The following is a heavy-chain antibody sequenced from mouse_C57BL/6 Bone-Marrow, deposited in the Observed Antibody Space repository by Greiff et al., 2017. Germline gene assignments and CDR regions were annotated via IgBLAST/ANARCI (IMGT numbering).Heavy chain of an antibody. V-gene: IGHV14-1*01. CDR3: TTGGLMGTVVPYYFDY. D-gene: IGHD1-1*01. Sequence: EVQLQQSGAELVRPGASVKLSCTASGFNIKDYYMHWVKQRPEQGLEWIGRIDPEDGDTEYAPKFQGKATMTADTSSNTAYLQLSSLTSEDTAVYYCTTGGLMGTVVPYYFDYWGQGTTLTVSS. CDR1: GFNIKDYY. J-gene: IGHJ2*01. CDR2: IDPEDGDT.